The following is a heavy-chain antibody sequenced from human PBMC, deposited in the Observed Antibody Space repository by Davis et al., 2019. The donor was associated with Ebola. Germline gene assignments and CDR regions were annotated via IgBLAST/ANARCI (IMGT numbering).Heavy chain of an antibody. CDR2: IYYSGST. D-gene: IGHD3-22*01. CDR1: GGSVSSGGYY. V-gene: IGHV4-61*08. J-gene: IGHJ4*02. Sequence: SETLSLTCTVSGGSVSSGGYYWNWIRQPPGKGLEWIGYIYYSGSTDYSPSLRGRVTISLDTSKNQFSLKLSSVTAADTAVYYCARDAPKYYYDSSGYYVVRYFDYWGQGTLVTVSS. CDR3: ARDAPKYYYDSSGYYVVRYFDY.